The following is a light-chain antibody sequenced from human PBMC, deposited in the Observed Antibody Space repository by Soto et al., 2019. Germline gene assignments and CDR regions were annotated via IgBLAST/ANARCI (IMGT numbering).Light chain of an antibody. Sequence: EIVLTQSPGTLSLSPGERATLSCRASQSVSSSYLAWYQQKPGQAPRLLIYGASSRATGIPDRFSGSGSGKDFILSISSLEPEDFAVYYCQQYGSSPLSFGGGTKVEIK. CDR2: GAS. CDR3: QQYGSSPLS. CDR1: QSVSSSY. V-gene: IGKV3-20*01. J-gene: IGKJ4*01.